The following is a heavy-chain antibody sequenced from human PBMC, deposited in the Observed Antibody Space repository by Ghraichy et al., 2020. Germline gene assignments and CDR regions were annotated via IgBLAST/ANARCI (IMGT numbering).Heavy chain of an antibody. J-gene: IGHJ4*02. CDR1: GYTFTSYG. V-gene: IGHV1-18*01. Sequence: ASVKVSCKASGYTFTSYGISWVRQAPGQGLEWMGWISAYNGNTNYAQKLQGRVTMTTDTSTSPAYMELRSLRSDDTAVYYCARAPYESSGSMGYFDYWGQGTLVTVSS. D-gene: IGHD3-22*01. CDR2: ISAYNGNT. CDR3: ARAPYESSGSMGYFDY.